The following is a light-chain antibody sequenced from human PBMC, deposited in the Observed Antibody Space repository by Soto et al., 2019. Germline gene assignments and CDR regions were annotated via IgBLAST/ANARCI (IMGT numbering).Light chain of an antibody. V-gene: IGLV2-11*01. CDR3: CSYAGSYTYV. J-gene: IGLJ1*01. CDR1: GSDVGGYNY. Sequence: QSALTQPRSVSGSPGQSVTISCTGTGSDVGGYNYVSWYQQYPDKAPKVMIYDVTKRPAGVPDRFSGPKSGNTASLTISGLQADDEADYYCCSYAGSYTYVFGTGTKLTVL. CDR2: DVT.